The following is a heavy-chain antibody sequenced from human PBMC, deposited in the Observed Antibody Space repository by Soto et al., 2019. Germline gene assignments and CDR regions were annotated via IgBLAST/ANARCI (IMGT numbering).Heavy chain of an antibody. CDR2: IRSKAYGGTT. J-gene: IGHJ3*02. CDR3: VRVPGGVEALFFDI. V-gene: IGHV3-49*03. Sequence: GGSLRLSCTASGFSFGDFAMSWFRQAPGKGLEWVAYIRSKAYGGTTNYVASVRGRFTISRDDSKSVAYLQMNSLKTEDSAVYYCVRVPGGVEALFFDIWGQGTTVTVSS. D-gene: IGHD2-15*01. CDR1: GFSFGDFA.